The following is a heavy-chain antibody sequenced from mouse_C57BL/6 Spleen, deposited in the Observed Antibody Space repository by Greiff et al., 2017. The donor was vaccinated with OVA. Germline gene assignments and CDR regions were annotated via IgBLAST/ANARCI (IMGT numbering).Heavy chain of an antibody. D-gene: IGHD2-3*01. Sequence: VQLQESGAELLKPGASVKLSCKATGYTFTGYWIAWVKQRPGHGLEWIGEIFPGSGSTNYTEKFKGKATFTADTSSNTAYMQLSSLTTEDSAIYYCARRAYDGYPFWFAYWGQGTLVTVSA. V-gene: IGHV1-9*01. CDR1: GYTFTGYW. J-gene: IGHJ3*01. CDR3: ARRAYDGYPFWFAY. CDR2: IFPGSGST.